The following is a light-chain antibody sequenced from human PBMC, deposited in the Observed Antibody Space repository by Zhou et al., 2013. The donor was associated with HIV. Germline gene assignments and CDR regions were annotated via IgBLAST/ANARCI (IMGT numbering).Light chain of an antibody. CDR1: QDIRQN. V-gene: IGKV1-16*02. CDR2: GAS. Sequence: DIQMTQSPSSLSTSVGDKVTITCRASQDIRQNLAWFQQKPGKPPKSLIYGASSLQTGVPSKFSGSGSGTDFTFTISSLQPEDFATYYCQQADTFGQGTKMEIK. J-gene: IGKJ2*01. CDR3: QQADT.